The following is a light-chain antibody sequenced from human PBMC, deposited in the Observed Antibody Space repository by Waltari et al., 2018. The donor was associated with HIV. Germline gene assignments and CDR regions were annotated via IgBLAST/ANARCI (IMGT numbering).Light chain of an antibody. CDR1: TPNIGSSN. CDR3: STWDDRLNGVV. Sequence: QSVLTQPPSASGTPGQRVTISCSGSTPNIGSSNVNWYQQFSRAAPKLLCYADAQRSSGVPDRFSGSKSGTSASLVIIGLQSEDEADYYCSTWDDRLNGVVFGGGTRLTVV. V-gene: IGLV1-44*01. J-gene: IGLJ2*01. CDR2: ADA.